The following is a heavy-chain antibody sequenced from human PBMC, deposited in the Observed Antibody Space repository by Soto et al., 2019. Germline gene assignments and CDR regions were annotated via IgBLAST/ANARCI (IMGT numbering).Heavy chain of an antibody. V-gene: IGHV4-59*01. D-gene: IGHD6-25*01. CDR1: GGSISSYY. CDR2: IYYSGST. CDR3: ARPHGGSSGWDNWFDP. Sequence: PSETLSLTCTVSGGSISSYYWSWIRQPPGKGLEWIGYIYYSGSTNYNPSLKSRVTISVDTSKNQFSLKLSSVIAADTAVYYCARPHGGSSGWDNWFDPWGQGTLVTVS. J-gene: IGHJ5*02.